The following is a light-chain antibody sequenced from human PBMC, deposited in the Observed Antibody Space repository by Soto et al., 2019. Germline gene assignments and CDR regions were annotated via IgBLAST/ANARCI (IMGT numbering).Light chain of an antibody. CDR2: EVS. Sequence: QSVLTQPASVSGSPGQSITISCTGTSSDVGGYNYVSWYQQHPGKATKLMIYEVSNRPSGVSTRFSGSKSGNTASLTISGLQAEDEADYYCSSYTTSSTHWVFGGGTKLTVL. V-gene: IGLV2-14*01. J-gene: IGLJ3*02. CDR1: SSDVGGYNY. CDR3: SSYTTSSTHWV.